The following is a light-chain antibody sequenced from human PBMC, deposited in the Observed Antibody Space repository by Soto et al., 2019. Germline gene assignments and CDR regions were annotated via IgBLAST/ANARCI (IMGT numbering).Light chain of an antibody. V-gene: IGKV1-5*03. CDR2: KAS. CDR1: QSISVW. J-gene: IGKJ1*01. CDR3: QQYNSYSPT. Sequence: DIPMTQSPSTLSASVGDRVTITCRASQSISVWLAWYQQKAGKAPNLLIYKASRLESGVPSRVSGSGSETEFTLTISGLQPGDSATYYCQQYNSYSPTLGQGTKVEVK.